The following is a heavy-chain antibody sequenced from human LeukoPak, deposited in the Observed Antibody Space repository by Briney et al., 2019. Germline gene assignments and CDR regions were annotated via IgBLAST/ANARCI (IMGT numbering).Heavy chain of an antibody. CDR1: GFTFSSYG. CDR2: IWYDGSNK. J-gene: IGHJ4*02. D-gene: IGHD6-19*01. CDR3: ARDKRYSSFDY. V-gene: IGHV3-33*08. Sequence: GGSLRLSCAASGFTFSSYGMHWVRQAPGKGLEWVAVIWYDGSNKYYADSVEGRFTISRDNSKNTLYLQMNSLRAEDTAVYYCARDKRYSSFDYWGQGTLVTVSS.